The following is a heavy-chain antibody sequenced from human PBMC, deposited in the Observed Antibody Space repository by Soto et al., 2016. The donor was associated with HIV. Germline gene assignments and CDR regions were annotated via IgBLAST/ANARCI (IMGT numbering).Heavy chain of an antibody. CDR1: GYTFTGYY. D-gene: IGHD1-1*01. CDR2: INPNSGGT. J-gene: IGHJ3*02. CDR3: ARVGYDWNDAGAFDI. Sequence: QVQLEQSGAEVKKPGASVKVSCKASGYTFTGYYMHWVRQAPGQGLEWMGWINPNSGGTNYAQKFQGRVTMTRDTSISTAYMELSRLRSDDTAVYYCARVGYDWNDAGAFDIWGQGTMVTVSS. V-gene: IGHV1-2*02.